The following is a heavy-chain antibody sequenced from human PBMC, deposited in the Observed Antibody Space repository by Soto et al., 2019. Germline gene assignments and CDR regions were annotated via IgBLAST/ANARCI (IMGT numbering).Heavy chain of an antibody. D-gene: IGHD5-12*01. CDR2: ISAYNGNT. Sequence: SVKVSCEASGYSYTNYGISWVRQAPGQGLEWMGWISAYNGNTNYAQKLQGRVTMTTDTSTSTAYMELSSLRSEDTAVYYCASSMATITSQLDYWGQGTLVTVSS. J-gene: IGHJ4*02. CDR3: ASSMATITSQLDY. CDR1: GYSYTNYG. V-gene: IGHV1-18*01.